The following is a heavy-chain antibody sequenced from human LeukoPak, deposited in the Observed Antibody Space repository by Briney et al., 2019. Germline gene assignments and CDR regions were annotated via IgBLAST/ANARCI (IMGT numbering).Heavy chain of an antibody. CDR3: AKGDSGYDSNWFDP. Sequence: GGSLRLSCAASGFTFDNYAMHWVRQAPGKGLEWVAGISWNSGSIGYADSVKGRFTISRDNAKNSLYLQMNSLRAEDTALYYCAKGDSGYDSNWFDPWGQGTLVAVSS. CDR2: ISWNSGSI. V-gene: IGHV3-9*01. D-gene: IGHD5-12*01. J-gene: IGHJ5*02. CDR1: GFTFDNYA.